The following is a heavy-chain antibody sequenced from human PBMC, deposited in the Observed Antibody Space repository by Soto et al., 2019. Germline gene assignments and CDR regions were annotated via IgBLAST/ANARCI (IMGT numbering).Heavy chain of an antibody. CDR3: SISNSYGRGDF. J-gene: IGHJ4*02. Sequence: QVQLVQSGAAVKKPGSSVMVSCKASGGTLNSYTISWVRQAPGQGLEWMGGIIPVFGTTDYAQKFQGRVTITADQSTGTAYLDLFSLRSEDTAIYYGSISNSYGRGDFWGQGTLVTVAS. V-gene: IGHV1-69*01. CDR2: IIPVFGTT. CDR1: GGTLNSYT. D-gene: IGHD4-17*01.